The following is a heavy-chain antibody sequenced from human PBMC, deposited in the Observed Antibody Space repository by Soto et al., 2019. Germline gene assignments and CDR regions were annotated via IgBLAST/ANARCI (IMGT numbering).Heavy chain of an antibody. J-gene: IGHJ3*02. D-gene: IGHD1-26*01. CDR2: ISFDGSEK. CDR3: ARDLSLYYSDAFDI. CDR1: GFTFSIYG. Sequence: QVQLVESGGGVVQPGRSLRLSCAASGFTFSIYGMHWVRHAPGKGLEWVAMISFDGSEKYYTDSVKGRCHISRDSSKNTMYLQMDSLRVEDTAVYYCARDLSLYYSDAFDIWGQGTTVTVSS. V-gene: IGHV3-30*03.